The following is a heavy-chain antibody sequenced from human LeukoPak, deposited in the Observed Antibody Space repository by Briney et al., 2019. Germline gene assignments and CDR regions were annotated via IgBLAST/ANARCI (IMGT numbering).Heavy chain of an antibody. CDR1: GFTFDGYA. Sequence: GGSLRLSCAASGFTFDGYAIHWVRQAPGKGLVWVSSISWTSGSIAYADSVKGRFTISRDNAKNSLYLQMNSLRADDTALYYCAKDWGPTPSFIDYWGQGTLVTVSS. CDR3: AKDWGPTPSFIDY. J-gene: IGHJ4*02. V-gene: IGHV3-9*01. D-gene: IGHD1-26*01. CDR2: ISWTSGSI.